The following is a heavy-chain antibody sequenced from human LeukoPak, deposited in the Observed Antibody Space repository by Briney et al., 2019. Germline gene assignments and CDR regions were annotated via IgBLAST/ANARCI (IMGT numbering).Heavy chain of an antibody. CDR3: ARATWDIAVASSFDY. D-gene: IGHD6-19*01. J-gene: IGHJ4*02. CDR2: IYHSGST. V-gene: IGHV4-30-2*01. Sequence: SETLSLTCTVSGGSISSGGYYWSWIRQPPGKGLEWIGYIYHSGSTYHNPSLKSRVTISVDRSKNQFSLKLSSVTAADTAVYYCARATWDIAVASSFDYWGQGTLVTVSS. CDR1: GGSISSGGYY.